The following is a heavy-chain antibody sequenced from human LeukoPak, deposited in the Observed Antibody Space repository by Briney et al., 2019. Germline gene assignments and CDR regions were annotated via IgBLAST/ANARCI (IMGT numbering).Heavy chain of an antibody. CDR1: GGSISSGGYY. Sequence: SETLSLACTVSGGSISSGGYYWSWIRQHPGKGLEWIGYIYYSGSTNYNPSLKSRVTISVDTSKNQFSLKLSSVTAADTAVYYCARGPGMAYDSHHAHTNWFDPWGQGTLVTVSS. D-gene: IGHD3-3*01. V-gene: IGHV4-61*08. CDR2: IYYSGST. CDR3: ARGPGMAYDSHHAHTNWFDP. J-gene: IGHJ5*02.